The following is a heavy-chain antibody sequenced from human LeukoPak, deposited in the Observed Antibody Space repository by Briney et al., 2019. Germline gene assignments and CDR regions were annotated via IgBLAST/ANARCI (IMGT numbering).Heavy chain of an antibody. CDR1: GYTFSSYG. D-gene: IGHD1-1*01. V-gene: IGHV1-18*01. Sequence: ASVNLSCKSSGYTFSSYGFSWVRQAPGQRLEWMGWLNAYNRNTNYAQHLQGRDTMTTDTSPSTAYMELRSLRSDDTAVYYGARRQGTTLNFDYWGQGTLVTAS. CDR3: ARRQGTTLNFDY. CDR2: LNAYNRNT. J-gene: IGHJ4*02.